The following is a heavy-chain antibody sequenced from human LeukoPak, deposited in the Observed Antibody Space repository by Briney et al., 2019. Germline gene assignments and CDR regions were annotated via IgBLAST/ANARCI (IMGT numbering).Heavy chain of an antibody. Sequence: GGSLRLSCAASGFTFSSYSMNWVRQAPGKGLEWVSSISSSRSYIYYADSVKGRFTISRDNAKNSLYLQMNSLRAEDTAVYYCARDQRYCSSSSCPWEPFDYWGQGTLVTVSS. CDR2: ISSSRSYI. CDR3: ARDQRYCSSSSCPWEPFDY. J-gene: IGHJ4*02. CDR1: GFTFSSYS. V-gene: IGHV3-21*01. D-gene: IGHD2-2*01.